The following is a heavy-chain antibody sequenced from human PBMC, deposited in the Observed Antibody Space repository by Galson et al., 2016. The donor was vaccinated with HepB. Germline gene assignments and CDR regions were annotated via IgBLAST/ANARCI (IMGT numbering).Heavy chain of an antibody. V-gene: IGHV3-NL1*01. CDR1: GFSFSNYG. J-gene: IGHJ4*02. CDR2: IYRGGET. D-gene: IGHD4-11*01. CDR3: ARTDDYSTTRGFFDY. Sequence: SLRLSCAASGFSFSNYGMHWVRQAPGKGLEWVSDIYRGGETYHADSVKGRFTISRDNSKNTLYLQMNSLRVEDTGVYYCARTDDYSTTRGFFDYWGQGTLVTVSS.